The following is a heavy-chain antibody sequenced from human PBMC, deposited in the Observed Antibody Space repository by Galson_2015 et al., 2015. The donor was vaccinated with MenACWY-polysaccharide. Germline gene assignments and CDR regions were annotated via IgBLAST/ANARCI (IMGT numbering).Heavy chain of an antibody. Sequence: QSGAEVKKPGESPRISCKASGYLFTSFAIGWVRQMPGKGLEWLGIIYPSDSDVKYNPSFQGQVTSSADRSTNTAYLQWSSLKASDSAMYYCARKDHGTGSMDVWGQGTTVTVSS. CDR3: ARKDHGTGSMDV. D-gene: IGHD3-10*01. CDR2: IYPSDSDV. J-gene: IGHJ6*02. CDR1: GYLFTSFA. V-gene: IGHV5-51*01.